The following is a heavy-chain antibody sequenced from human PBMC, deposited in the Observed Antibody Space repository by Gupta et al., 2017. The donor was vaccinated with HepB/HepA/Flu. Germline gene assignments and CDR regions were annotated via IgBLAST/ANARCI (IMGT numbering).Heavy chain of an antibody. CDR3: ARIRTGPGRAFDI. CDR2: ISSGSSSI. Sequence: EVQLVESGGGLVQPGGSLRLSCAASGFTFSSYNLNWVRQAPGKGLEGVSYISSGSSSIYYADAVKGRFTISRDNAKNSLYLQLNRLRDEDTAMYYCARIRTGPGRAFDIWGQGTMVTVSS. D-gene: IGHD1-26*01. CDR1: GFTFSSYN. V-gene: IGHV3-48*02. J-gene: IGHJ3*02.